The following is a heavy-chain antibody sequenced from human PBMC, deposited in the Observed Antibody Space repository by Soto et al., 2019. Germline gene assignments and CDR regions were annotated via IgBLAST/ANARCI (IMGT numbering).Heavy chain of an antibody. J-gene: IGHJ5*02. CDR2: ISAYNGNT. Sequence: GASVKVSCKASGYTFTSYGISWVRQAPGQGLEWMGWISAYNGNTNYAQKLQGRVTMTTDTSTSTAYMELRSLRSDDTAVYYCAREIAYDFWSGYYGPNWFDPWGQGTLVTAPQ. CDR1: GYTFTSYG. CDR3: AREIAYDFWSGYYGPNWFDP. V-gene: IGHV1-18*01. D-gene: IGHD3-3*01.